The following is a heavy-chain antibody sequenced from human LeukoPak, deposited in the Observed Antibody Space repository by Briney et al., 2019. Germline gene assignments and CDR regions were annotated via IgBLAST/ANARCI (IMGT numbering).Heavy chain of an antibody. CDR3: ARASDPWLQLT. D-gene: IGHD5-24*01. J-gene: IGHJ5*02. CDR2: ISSNGGST. CDR1: GFNFNNYA. Sequence: GGSLRLSCSASGFNFNNYAMNWVRQAPGKGLEYVSAISSNGGSTYYADSVKGRCTISRDNSKNTLYLQMSSLRAEDTAVYYCARASDPWLQLTWGQGTLVTVSS. V-gene: IGHV3-64D*08.